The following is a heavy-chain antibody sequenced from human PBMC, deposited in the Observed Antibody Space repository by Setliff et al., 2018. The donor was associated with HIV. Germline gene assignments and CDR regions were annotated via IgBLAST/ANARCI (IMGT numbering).Heavy chain of an antibody. CDR3: ARQVGEGKWYLDS. J-gene: IGHJ4*01. Sequence: PSETLSLTCAVSGVSVNNDDDYWGWIRQPPGKGLEWIAIIHQSGTAHKRPSLKSRVTTSIDTSENLFSLKLSGVTAADTAIYYCARQVGEGKWYLDSWGHGTLVTV. D-gene: IGHD1-26*01. V-gene: IGHV4-39*01. CDR2: IHQSGTA. CDR1: GVSVNNDDDY.